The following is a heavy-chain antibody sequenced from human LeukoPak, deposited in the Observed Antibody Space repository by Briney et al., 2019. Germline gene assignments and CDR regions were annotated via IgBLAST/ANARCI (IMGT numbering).Heavy chain of an antibody. CDR1: VYTFTSYG. J-gene: IGHJ3*01. V-gene: IGHV1-18*01. D-gene: IGHD3-10*01. CDR2: ITAYNCNT. Sequence: GASVKVSCKASVYTFTSYGITWVRQAPGQGLEWMGWITAYNCNTNYAQKLQGRVTMTTDTPTSKVYMELRGLRSDDPAVFYRGRVLGTSGSTGDAFDFWGQGTMVTVSS. CDR3: GRVLGTSGSTGDAFDF.